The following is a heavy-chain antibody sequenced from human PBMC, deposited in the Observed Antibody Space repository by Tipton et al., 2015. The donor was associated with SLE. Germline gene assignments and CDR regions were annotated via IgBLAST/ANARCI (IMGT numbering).Heavy chain of an antibody. J-gene: IGHJ4*02. CDR2: MNPNSGNT. D-gene: IGHD5-24*01. CDR3: ARSHPQLDFDY. V-gene: IGHV1-8*01. CDR1: GYTFTSFD. Sequence: QSGAEVKKPGASVKVSCKASGYTFTSFDINWVRQATGQGLEWMGWMNPNSGNTAYAQKFQGRVTMTRDTSISTAYMELSSLRSEDTAVYYCARSHPQLDFDYWGQGTLVTVSS.